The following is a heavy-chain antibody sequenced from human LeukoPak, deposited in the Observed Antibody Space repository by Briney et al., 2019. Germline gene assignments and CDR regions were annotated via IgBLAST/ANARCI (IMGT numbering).Heavy chain of an antibody. CDR3: SRHSRIVATMA. J-gene: IGHJ4*02. Sequence: PGGSLRLSCAASGFTVSSNYMSWVRQAPGKGLEWVSVIYRDGTTYYADSVRGRFTISRDNSKNTVYLQMNSLRTEDAAVYFCSRHSRIVATMAWGQGTLVTVSS. CDR2: IYRDGTT. V-gene: IGHV3-66*04. D-gene: IGHD5-12*01. CDR1: GFTVSSNY.